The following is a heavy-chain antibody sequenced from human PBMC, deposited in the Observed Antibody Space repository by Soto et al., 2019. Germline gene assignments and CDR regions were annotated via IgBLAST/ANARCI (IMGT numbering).Heavy chain of an antibody. CDR2: IKPDGSEK. V-gene: IGHV3-7*01. Sequence: PGGSLRLSCAASGFTLTNYWMSWVRQAPGKGPEWVANIKPDGSEKYYVDSVKGRFTISRDNAKNSLDLQMNSLRVEDTGVYYCVRYYDGSGSNDGFQIWGQGTMVTVSS. CDR3: VRYYDGSGSNDGFQI. J-gene: IGHJ3*02. CDR1: GFTLTNYW. D-gene: IGHD3-22*01.